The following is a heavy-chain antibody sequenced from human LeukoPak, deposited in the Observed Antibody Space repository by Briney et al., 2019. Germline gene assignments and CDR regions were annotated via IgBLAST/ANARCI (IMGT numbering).Heavy chain of an antibody. V-gene: IGHV3-33*01. CDR2: IWYDGSNK. CDR1: GFTFSSYG. Sequence: GGSLRLSCAASGFTFSSYGMHWVRQAPGKGLEWVAVIWYDGSNKYYADSVKGRFTISRDNSKNTLYLQMNSLRAEDTAAYYCARAHDILTGYYLFDYWGQGTLVTVSS. CDR3: ARAHDILTGYYLFDY. D-gene: IGHD3-9*01. J-gene: IGHJ4*02.